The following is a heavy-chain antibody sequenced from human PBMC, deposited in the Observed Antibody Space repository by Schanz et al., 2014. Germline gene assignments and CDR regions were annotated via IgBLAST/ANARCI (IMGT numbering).Heavy chain of an antibody. V-gene: IGHV3-43D*03. Sequence: EVQLVESGGVVVHPGGSLRLSCAASGFTFDDYAMHWVRQAPGKGLEWVSLITWDGGSTFYADSVKGRFIISRDNSKDSLYLQMNSLKAEDTALYYCAKEQYWRVVRGASWWFDPWGQGTLVTVSS. CDR1: GFTFDDYA. J-gene: IGHJ5*02. CDR2: ITWDGGST. CDR3: AKEQYWRVVRGASWWFDP. D-gene: IGHD3-10*01.